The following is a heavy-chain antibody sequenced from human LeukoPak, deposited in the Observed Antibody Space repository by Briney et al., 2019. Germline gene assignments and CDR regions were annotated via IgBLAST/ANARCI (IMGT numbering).Heavy chain of an antibody. D-gene: IGHD2-2*01. CDR2: ISGSGGST. CDR1: GFTFSSYA. CDR3: AKDWDQLLYYFDY. V-gene: IGHV3-23*01. Sequence: AGGSLRPSCAASGFTFSSYAMSWVRQAPGKGLEWVSGISGSGGSTYYADPVKGRFTISRDNSKNTLYLQMNSLRADDTAVYYCAKDWDQLLYYFDYWGQGTLVTVSS. J-gene: IGHJ4*02.